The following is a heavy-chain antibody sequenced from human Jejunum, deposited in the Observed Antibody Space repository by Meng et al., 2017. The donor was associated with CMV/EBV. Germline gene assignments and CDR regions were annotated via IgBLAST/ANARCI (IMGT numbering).Heavy chain of an antibody. CDR1: CYTFTDFG. CDR3: ARGTGAGNY. CDR2: TSAYNTHT. J-gene: IGHJ4*02. D-gene: IGHD1-26*01. V-gene: IGHV1-18*01. Sequence: QLQLVQSGAEVKKPGASVRVCCKTSCYTFTDFGISWVRQAPGQGLEWMGWTSAYNTHTNYAQKFQDRFTMTTDTSTNTAYMELRNLRSDDTAIYYCARGTGAGNYWGPGTLVTVSS.